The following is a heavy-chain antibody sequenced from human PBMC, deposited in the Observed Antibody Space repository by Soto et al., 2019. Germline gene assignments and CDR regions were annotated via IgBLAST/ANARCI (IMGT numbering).Heavy chain of an antibody. CDR3: ARYRDGYNSAYDYYGMDV. J-gene: IGHJ6*02. V-gene: IGHV1-8*01. CDR2: MNPNSGNT. CDR1: GYTFTSYD. D-gene: IGHD1-1*01. Sequence: QVQLVQSGAEVKQPGASVKVSCTASGYTFTSYDINWVRQATGQGLELMGWMNPNSGNTGYAQKFQGRVTMTRNTSISTAYMELSSLRSEDTAVYYCARYRDGYNSAYDYYGMDVWGQGTTVTVSS.